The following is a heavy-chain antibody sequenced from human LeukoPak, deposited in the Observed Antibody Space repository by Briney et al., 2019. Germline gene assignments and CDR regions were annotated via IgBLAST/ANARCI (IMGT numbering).Heavy chain of an antibody. D-gene: IGHD5-18*01. CDR2: ISGSGGST. J-gene: IGHJ3*02. V-gene: IGHV3-23*01. CDR3: AKGRGYNYGYGFDI. Sequence: GGSLRLSCAASGFTFSSYAMSWVRQAPGKGLEWVSAISGSGGSTHYADSVKGRFTISRDDSKNTLFVQMNSLRAEDTAIYYCAKGRGYNYGYGFDIWGQGTRVTVSS. CDR1: GFTFSSYA.